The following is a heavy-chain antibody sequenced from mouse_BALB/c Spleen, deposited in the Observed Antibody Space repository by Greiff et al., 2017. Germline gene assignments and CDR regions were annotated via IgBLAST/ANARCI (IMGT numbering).Heavy chain of an antibody. CDR1: GFSLTSYG. Sequence: VKLVESGPGLVAPSQSLSITCTVSGFSLTSYGVHWVRQPPGKGLEWLGVIWAGGSTNYNSALMSRLSISKDNSKSQVFLKMNSLQTDDTAMYYCARDGYYMGYYAMDYWGQGTSVTVSS. V-gene: IGHV2-9*02. J-gene: IGHJ4*01. D-gene: IGHD2-12*01. CDR3: ARDGYYMGYYAMDY. CDR2: IWAGGST.